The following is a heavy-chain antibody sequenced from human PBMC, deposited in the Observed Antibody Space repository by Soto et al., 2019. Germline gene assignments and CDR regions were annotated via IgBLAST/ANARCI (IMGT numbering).Heavy chain of an antibody. CDR2: IYYSGNT. V-gene: IGHV4-30-4*01. CDR3: ARDQATAMVSDAFDI. J-gene: IGHJ3*02. D-gene: IGHD5-18*01. CDR1: GGSISSGDYY. Sequence: QVQLQESGPGLVKPSQTLSLTCTVSGGSISSGDYYWSWIRQPPGKGLEWIGYIYYSGNTYYNPSLQSRVIMSVDTSKNQFSLRLSSVTAADTAVYYCARDQATAMVSDAFDIWGQGTLVTVSS.